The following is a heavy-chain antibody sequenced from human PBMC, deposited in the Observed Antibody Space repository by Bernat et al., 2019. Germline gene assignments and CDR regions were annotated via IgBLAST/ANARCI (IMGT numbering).Heavy chain of an antibody. V-gene: IGHV4-31*03. CDR1: GGSISSGGYY. D-gene: IGHD1-26*01. CDR3: ARGPSGSYGIWYFDL. J-gene: IGHJ2*01. CDR2: IYYSGST. Sequence: QVQLQESGPGLVKPSQTLSLTCTVSGGSISSGGYYWSWIRQHPGKGLEWIGYIYYSGSTYYNPSLKSRVTISVDASRNQFSLKLSSVTAADTAVYYCARGPSGSYGIWYFDLWGRGTLVTVSS.